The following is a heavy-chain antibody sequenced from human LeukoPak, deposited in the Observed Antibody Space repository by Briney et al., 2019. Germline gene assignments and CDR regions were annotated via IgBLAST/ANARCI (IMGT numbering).Heavy chain of an antibody. Sequence: ASVKASCKASGYNFMNYGISWVRQAPGQGLEWMGWISGYTGNADYAPKLQGRITMTTDTSTTTAYMELRSLTSDDTAMYYCARVGATYGDPLEFDYWGQGTLVTVSS. CDR1: GYNFMNYG. J-gene: IGHJ4*02. CDR3: ARVGATYGDPLEFDY. CDR2: ISGYTGNA. D-gene: IGHD4-17*01. V-gene: IGHV1-18*01.